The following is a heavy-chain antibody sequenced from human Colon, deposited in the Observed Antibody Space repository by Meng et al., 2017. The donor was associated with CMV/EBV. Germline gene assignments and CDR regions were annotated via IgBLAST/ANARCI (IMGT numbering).Heavy chain of an antibody. J-gene: IGHJ4*02. CDR2: IYHSGST. Sequence: GPLRLSCTVSGYSISSGYYWGWIRQPPGKGLEWIGSIYHSGSTYYNPSLKSRVTISVDTSKNQFSLKLSSVTAADTAVYYCAKNDYWGQGTLVTVSS. CDR3: AKNDY. CDR1: GYSISSGYY. V-gene: IGHV4-38-2*02.